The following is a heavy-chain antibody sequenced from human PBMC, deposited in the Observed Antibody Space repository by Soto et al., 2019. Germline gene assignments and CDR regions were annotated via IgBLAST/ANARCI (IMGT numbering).Heavy chain of an antibody. D-gene: IGHD6-13*01. J-gene: IGHJ5*02. CDR1: GGSISSGGYY. CDR2: IYYSGST. Sequence: PSETLSLTCTVSGGSISSGGYYWSWIRQHPGKGLEWIGYIYYSGSTYYNPSLKRRVTISVDTSKNQFSLKLSSVTAADTAVYYCARAAHYSSPFRWFDPWGQGTLVTVSS. V-gene: IGHV4-31*02. CDR3: ARAAHYSSPFRWFDP.